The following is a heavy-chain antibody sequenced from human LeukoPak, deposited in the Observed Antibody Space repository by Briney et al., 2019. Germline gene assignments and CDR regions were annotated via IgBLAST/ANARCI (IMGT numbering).Heavy chain of an antibody. D-gene: IGHD5-18*01. J-gene: IGHJ4*02. V-gene: IGHV1-69*04. CDR1: GGTLSSYA. Sequence: SVKVSCKASGGTLSSYAISWVRQAPGQGLEWMGRIIPIFGIANYAQKFQGRVTITADKSTSTAYMELSSLRSEDTAVYYCARDMNVRGYSYSPFDYWGQGTLVTVSS. CDR3: ARDMNVRGYSYSPFDY. CDR2: IIPIFGIA.